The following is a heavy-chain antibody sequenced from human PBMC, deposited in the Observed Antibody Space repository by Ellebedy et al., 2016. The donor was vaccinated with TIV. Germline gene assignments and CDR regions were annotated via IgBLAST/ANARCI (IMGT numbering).Heavy chain of an antibody. J-gene: IGHJ5*02. D-gene: IGHD3-10*01. Sequence: MPGGSLRLSCAVSSGSITSSDWWTWVRQSPEKGLEWIGEVSHGGSANYNPSRRSRVVMSLDKSKNRFSLNLTSLTAAATAVYYCARGSGSCAPWGQGSLVIVS. CDR3: ARGSGSCAP. CDR1: SGSITSSDW. V-gene: IGHV4-4*02. CDR2: VSHGGSA.